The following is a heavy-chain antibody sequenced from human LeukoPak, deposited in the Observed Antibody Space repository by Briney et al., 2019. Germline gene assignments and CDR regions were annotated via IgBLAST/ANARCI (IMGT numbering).Heavy chain of an antibody. D-gene: IGHD1-7*01. Sequence: GGSLRLSCAASGFTFSNYAMSWVRQAPGKGLEWVSAIRDRGTSTYYADSVKGRFTISRDNSKNTLYLQMNSLRAEDTAIYYCAKGRQRELPLDCWGQGTLVTVSS. CDR3: AKGRQRELPLDC. J-gene: IGHJ4*02. V-gene: IGHV3-23*01. CDR1: GFTFSNYA. CDR2: IRDRGTST.